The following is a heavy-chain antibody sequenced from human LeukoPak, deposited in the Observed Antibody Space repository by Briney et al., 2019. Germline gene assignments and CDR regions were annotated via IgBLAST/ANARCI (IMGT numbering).Heavy chain of an antibody. CDR2: ISAYNGNT. D-gene: IGHD2-21*01. CDR3: ASTVRRDGGDYYYYMDV. V-gene: IGHV1-18*01. J-gene: IGHJ6*03. CDR1: GYTFTSYG. Sequence: ASVKVSCKASGYTFTSYGISWVRQAPGQGLEWMGWISAYNGNTNYAQKLQGRVTMTTDTSTSTAYMELRSLRSDDTAVYYCASTVRRDGGDYYYYMDVWGKGTTVTVSS.